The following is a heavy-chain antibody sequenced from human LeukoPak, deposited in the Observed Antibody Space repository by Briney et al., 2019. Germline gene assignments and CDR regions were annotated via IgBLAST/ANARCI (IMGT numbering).Heavy chain of an antibody. CDR3: TSERYCSGASCFYY. Sequence: GGSLRLSCADSGFTFVKTWITWVRQAPGQELEWVGRIKSKSDGGTIDYAAPVRGRFIISRDDSKSTLYLQMNSLKIEDTAVYYCTSERYCSGASCFYYWGQGTLVTVSS. D-gene: IGHD2-15*01. CDR1: GFTFVKTW. J-gene: IGHJ4*02. V-gene: IGHV3-15*01. CDR2: IKSKSDGGTI.